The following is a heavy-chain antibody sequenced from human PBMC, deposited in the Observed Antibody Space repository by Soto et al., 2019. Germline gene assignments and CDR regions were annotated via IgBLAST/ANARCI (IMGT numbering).Heavy chain of an antibody. V-gene: IGHV3-21*01. CDR3: ARDYYFDFSYYYYYYGMDG. Sequence: PGGSLRLSCAASGFTFSSYSMNWVRQAPGKGLEWVSSISSSSSYIYYADSVKGRFTISRDNAKNSLYLQMNSLRAEDTAVYYCARDYYFDFSYYYYYYGMDGRAQRTTDTGSS. J-gene: IGHJ6*02. D-gene: IGHD3-22*01. CDR2: ISSSSSYI. CDR1: GFTFSSYS.